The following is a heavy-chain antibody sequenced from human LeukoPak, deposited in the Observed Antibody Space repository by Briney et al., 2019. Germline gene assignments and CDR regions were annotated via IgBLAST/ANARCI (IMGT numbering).Heavy chain of an antibody. Sequence: PGGSLRLSCAASGFSFGDYAMSWVRQSPGKGLEWVSAISNTGGGTYYADSVKGRFTISRDNSKNTLYVQMNSLRAEDTAVYYCAKIVPSLGNWRSCLRDFDYWGQGTLVTVSS. D-gene: IGHD3-3*01. CDR3: AKIVPSLGNWRSCLRDFDY. CDR2: ISNTGGGT. V-gene: IGHV3-23*01. J-gene: IGHJ4*02. CDR1: GFSFGDYA.